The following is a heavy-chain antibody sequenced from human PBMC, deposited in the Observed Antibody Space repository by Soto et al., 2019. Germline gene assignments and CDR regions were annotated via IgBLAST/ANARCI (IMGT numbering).Heavy chain of an antibody. D-gene: IGHD6-13*01. Sequence: EVQRLESGGGLVQPGGSLRLSCAASGFTLRSYAMSWVRQAPGKGLEWVSAMSGSGGSTYYADSVKGRFTISRDNSKTPLCLPMNSLRAEDTAVSQGAKLCSTMNYIAAAGPDSWGQGTLVAVSS. CDR2: MSGSGGST. CDR1: GFTLRSYA. CDR3: AKLCSTMNYIAAAGPDS. J-gene: IGHJ4*02. V-gene: IGHV3-23*01.